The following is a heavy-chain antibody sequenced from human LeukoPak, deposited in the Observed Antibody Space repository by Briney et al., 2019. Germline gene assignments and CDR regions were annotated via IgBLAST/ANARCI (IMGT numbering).Heavy chain of an antibody. J-gene: IGHJ4*02. CDR1: GFTFSNYA. Sequence: GKSLRLSCAASGFTFSNYAMHWVRQAPGKGLEWVSLISSGGTYEYYADSVKGRITISRDNSKNTLYLQLNSLGAEDTAVYYCARDSTYYYDSGSSGPHYFDNWGQGTLVTVSS. V-gene: IGHV3-30*01. CDR2: ISSGGTYE. CDR3: ARDSTYYYDSGSSGPHYFDN. D-gene: IGHD3-10*01.